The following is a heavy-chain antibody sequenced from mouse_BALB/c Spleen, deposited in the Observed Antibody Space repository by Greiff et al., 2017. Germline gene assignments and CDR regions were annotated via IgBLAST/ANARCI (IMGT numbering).Heavy chain of an antibody. CDR3: ARGYYFDY. CDR2: ISYSGST. CDR1: GYSITSDYA. Sequence: EVQLVESGPGLVKPSQSLSLTCTVTGYSITSDYAWNWIRQFPGNKLEWMGYISYSGSTSYNPSLKSRISITRDTSKNQFFLQLNSVTTEDTATYYCARGYYFDYWGQGTTLTVPS. V-gene: IGHV3-2*02. J-gene: IGHJ2*01.